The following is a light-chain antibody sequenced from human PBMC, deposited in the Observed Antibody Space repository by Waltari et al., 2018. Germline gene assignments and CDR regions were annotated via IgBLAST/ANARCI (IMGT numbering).Light chain of an antibody. Sequence: SYELIQSPSVSVSPGQTATITCSGDALPKKYAYWYQQKSGQAPVLVIYKDTKRPSGIPEKFSGSSTGTMATLTSSGAQVEDEGDYYCYSAEISGKLWAFGGGTKLTVL. CDR1: ALPKKY. CDR2: KDT. V-gene: IGLV3-10*01. CDR3: YSAEISGKLWA. J-gene: IGLJ3*02.